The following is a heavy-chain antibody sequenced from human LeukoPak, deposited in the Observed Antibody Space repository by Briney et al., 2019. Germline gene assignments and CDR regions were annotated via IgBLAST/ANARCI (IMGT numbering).Heavy chain of an antibody. Sequence: PSETLSLTCTVSGGSISSGGYYWSWIRQPPGKGLEWIGYIYHSGSTYYNPSLKSRVTISVDRSKNQFSLKLSSVTAADTAVYYCAKIDGAYLGLYYWGQGTLVTVSS. CDR3: AKIDGAYLGLYY. CDR1: GGSISSGGYY. D-gene: IGHD2/OR15-2a*01. V-gene: IGHV4-30-2*01. CDR2: IYHSGST. J-gene: IGHJ4*02.